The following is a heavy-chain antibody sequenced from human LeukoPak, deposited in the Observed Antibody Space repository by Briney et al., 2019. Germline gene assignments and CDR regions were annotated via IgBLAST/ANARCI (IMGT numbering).Heavy chain of an antibody. CDR3: ARDRLSSSWYDY. CDR1: GYTFTGYY. D-gene: IGHD6-13*01. Sequence: ASVKVSCKASGYTFTGYYMHWVRQAPGQGLEWMGWINPNSGGTNYAQKFQGRATMTRDTSISTAYMELSRLRSDDTAVYYCARDRLSSSWYDYWGQGTLVTVSS. CDR2: INPNSGGT. J-gene: IGHJ4*02. V-gene: IGHV1-2*02.